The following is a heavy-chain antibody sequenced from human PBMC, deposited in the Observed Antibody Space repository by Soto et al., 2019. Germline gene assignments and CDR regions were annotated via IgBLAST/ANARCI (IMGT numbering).Heavy chain of an antibody. Sequence: EVQVLESGGGLVQPGGSLRLSCAASGFSFSSFAMSWVRQAPGKGLEWVSTVTGSGLSTYHADSVKGRFTISRDNSKNTLYLQMNSLRAEDTAVYYCAKRVRYSGFVYDYGMDVWGQGTTVTVSS. CDR2: VTGSGLST. CDR3: AKRVRYSGFVYDYGMDV. J-gene: IGHJ6*02. D-gene: IGHD5-12*01. CDR1: GFSFSSFA. V-gene: IGHV3-23*01.